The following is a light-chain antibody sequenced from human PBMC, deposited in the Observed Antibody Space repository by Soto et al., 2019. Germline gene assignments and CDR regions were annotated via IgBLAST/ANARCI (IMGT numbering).Light chain of an antibody. Sequence: QSVLTQPPSMSGAPGQTVTISCTGTNSNIGSDYDVHWYQQLPGAAPKLLIYGNTIRPSGVPDRFSGSKSETSASLAITGIQPEDEDDYYCQAYDSSLRAVAFGGGTKLTVL. J-gene: IGLJ2*01. V-gene: IGLV1-40*01. CDR2: GNT. CDR3: QAYDSSLRAVA. CDR1: NSNIGSDYD.